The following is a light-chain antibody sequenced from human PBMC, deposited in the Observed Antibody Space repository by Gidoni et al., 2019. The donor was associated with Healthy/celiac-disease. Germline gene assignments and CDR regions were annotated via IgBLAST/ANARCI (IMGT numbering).Light chain of an antibody. J-gene: IGKJ1*01. CDR2: QAS. CDR1: QSISSW. V-gene: IGKV1-5*03. Sequence: DIEVTAFPSTRGASVGDRVTITCRASQSISSWLAWYQQKPGQAPKLLIYQASSLESGVPSRFSGSGSGTEFTLTISRLQPDDFAAYYCQQYNSYSGPFGQGTKVEIK. CDR3: QQYNSYSGP.